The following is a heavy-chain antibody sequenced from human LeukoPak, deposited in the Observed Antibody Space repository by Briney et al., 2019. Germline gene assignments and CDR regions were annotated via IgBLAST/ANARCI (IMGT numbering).Heavy chain of an antibody. V-gene: IGHV3-11*01. D-gene: IGHD1-20*01. CDR2: ISSSGSTK. CDR3: ARRRYNWNAIDY. J-gene: IGHJ4*02. CDR1: RFTLSDYY. Sequence: GGSLRLSCAASRFTLSDYYMSWIRQAPGKGLEWVSYISSSGSTKYYADSVKGRFTISRDNAENSLYLQMNSLRAEDMAVYYCARRRYNWNAIDYWGQGALVTVSS.